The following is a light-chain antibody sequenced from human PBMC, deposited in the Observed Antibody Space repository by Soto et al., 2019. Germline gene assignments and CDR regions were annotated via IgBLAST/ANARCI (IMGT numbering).Light chain of an antibody. CDR1: QGISSA. CDR2: HAS. V-gene: IGKV1-13*02. J-gene: IGKJ1*01. Sequence: AIHLTQSPSSRSASVRDRVTISCRASQGISSALDWYQHKPGKAPKLLIYHASSLESGVPSRFRGSGSGTDFTLTISSLQPEDFAPYYCQQSYSNPRTFGQGTKVDIK. CDR3: QQSYSNPRT.